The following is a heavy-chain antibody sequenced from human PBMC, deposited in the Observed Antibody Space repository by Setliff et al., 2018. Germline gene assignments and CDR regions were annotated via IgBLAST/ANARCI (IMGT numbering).Heavy chain of an antibody. Sequence: ASVKVSCKASGYAFSRSGISWVRQAPGQGLEWMGWMNPNSGNTGYAQKFQGRFTISRDKSRNTLYLQMTGLRTDDTALYYCATLYPWDPDAFDLWGQGTMVT. CDR2: MNPNSGNT. CDR3: ATLYPWDPDAFDL. J-gene: IGHJ3*01. CDR1: GYAFSRSG. V-gene: IGHV1-18*01. D-gene: IGHD3-16*01.